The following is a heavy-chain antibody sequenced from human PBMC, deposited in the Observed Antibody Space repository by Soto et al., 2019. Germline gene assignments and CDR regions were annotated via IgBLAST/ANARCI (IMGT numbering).Heavy chain of an antibody. J-gene: IGHJ4*02. CDR2: LNTYSSTT. CDR3: AGDWGLPTVTTLNYFDS. V-gene: IGHV1-18*01. CDR1: GYTLIDYG. D-gene: IGHD4-17*01. Sequence: ASVKASCKTSGYTLIDYGISWVRQAPGQGLEWVCWLNTYSSTTNYAQKFQGRVTMTTDTSTSTVYMELRSLRSDDTGSYYCAGDWGLPTVTTLNYFDSWGQGNRVTVSS.